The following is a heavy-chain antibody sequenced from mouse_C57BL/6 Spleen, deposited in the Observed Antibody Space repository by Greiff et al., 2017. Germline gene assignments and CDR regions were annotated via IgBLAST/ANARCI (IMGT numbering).Heavy chain of an antibody. J-gene: IGHJ4*01. CDR1: GYTFTSYW. V-gene: IGHV1-55*01. Sequence: VHLVESGAELVKPGASVKMSCKASGYTFTSYWITWVKQRPGQGLEWIGDIYPGSGSTNYNEKFKSKATLTVDTSSSTAYMQLSSLTSEDSAVYYCASSRLDYAMDYWGQGTSVTVSS. CDR2: IYPGSGST. CDR3: ASSRLDYAMDY.